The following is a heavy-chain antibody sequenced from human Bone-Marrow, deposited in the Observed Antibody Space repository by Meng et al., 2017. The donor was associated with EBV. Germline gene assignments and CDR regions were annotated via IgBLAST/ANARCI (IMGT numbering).Heavy chain of an antibody. Sequence: QAGAGVTKRVASGKVSCMASLGVIICSGISWVRRDPGQGLEWMGGLSPDVGRPNYAPNYQDRVTVTADESTSTAYMELNSLTTADTAIYYCARKSGRGYTPDFWGQGTLVTVSS. CDR1: LGVIICSG. J-gene: IGHJ4*02. CDR2: LSPDVGRP. CDR3: ARKSGRGYTPDF. D-gene: IGHD3-10*01. V-gene: IGHV1-69*01.